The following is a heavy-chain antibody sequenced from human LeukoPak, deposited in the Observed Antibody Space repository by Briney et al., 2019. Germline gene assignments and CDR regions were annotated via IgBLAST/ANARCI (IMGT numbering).Heavy chain of an antibody. V-gene: IGHV3-30*02. Sequence: GGSLRLSGAASGFTFSSYAIHWFRQAPGRGLEWVAFIRYDGSSNYYADSVKGRFTISRDNSKNTLYLQMNRLRAEDTAVYYCAKDEEYCSGGTCYPSYYMDVWGKGTTVTISS. CDR3: AKDEEYCSGGTCYPSYYMDV. CDR2: IRYDGSSN. D-gene: IGHD2-15*01. CDR1: GFTFSSYA. J-gene: IGHJ6*03.